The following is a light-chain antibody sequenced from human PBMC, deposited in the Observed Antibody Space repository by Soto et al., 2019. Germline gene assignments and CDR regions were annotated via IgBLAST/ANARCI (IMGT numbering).Light chain of an antibody. J-gene: IGKJ5*01. CDR1: QSVSSY. Sequence: EIVLTQSPATLSLSPGERATLSCRASQSVSSYLAWYQQKPGQAPRLLIYDASNRATGIPARFSASGSGTDFTVTVSRLEPEDVAVYYCQQRSHWPPITFGQGTRLEIK. CDR2: DAS. V-gene: IGKV3-11*01. CDR3: QQRSHWPPIT.